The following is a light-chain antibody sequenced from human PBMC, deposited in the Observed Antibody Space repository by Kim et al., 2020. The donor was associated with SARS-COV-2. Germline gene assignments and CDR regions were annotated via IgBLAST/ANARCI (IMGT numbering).Light chain of an antibody. Sequence: DIQMTQSPSSLSASVGDRVTITCRASQDISNYLAWYQQKPGKVPKLLIYAASTLQSGVPSRVTGSGSGTDFTLTISSLQPEDVATYYCQKYNSAPRTFGQGTKVDIK. CDR2: AAS. V-gene: IGKV1-27*01. J-gene: IGKJ1*01. CDR1: QDISNY. CDR3: QKYNSAPRT.